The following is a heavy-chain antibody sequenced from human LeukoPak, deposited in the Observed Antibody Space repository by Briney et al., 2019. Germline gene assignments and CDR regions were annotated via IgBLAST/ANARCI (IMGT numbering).Heavy chain of an antibody. V-gene: IGHV3-21*01. D-gene: IGHD1-26*01. CDR1: GFTLSSYS. Sequence: GGSLRLSCAASGFTLSSYSMNWVRRAPGKGLEWVSSITSSSSYIYYADSVKGRFTISRDNAKSSLYLQMNSLRDEDTAVYYCARDPYSGNYGDYYYYYMDVWGKGTTVTISS. CDR3: ARDPYSGNYGDYYYYYMDV. J-gene: IGHJ6*03. CDR2: ITSSSSYI.